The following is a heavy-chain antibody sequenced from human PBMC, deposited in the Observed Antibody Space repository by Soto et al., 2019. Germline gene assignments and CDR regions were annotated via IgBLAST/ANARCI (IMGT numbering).Heavy chain of an antibody. CDR3: ASGLAVAYSPALF. CDR1: GYTFTTYF. V-gene: IGHV1-46*01. CDR2: VNPGGGST. J-gene: IGHJ4*02. Sequence: QVQLVQSGVEVEKPGASVKVSCEASGYTFTTYFMHWVRQAPGQGLEWMGVVNPGGGSTSYAEKFHGSVTMTRDTSTSTVYVELSSLRFEDTAVYYCASGLAVAYSPALFWGQGTLVTVSS. D-gene: IGHD6-19*01.